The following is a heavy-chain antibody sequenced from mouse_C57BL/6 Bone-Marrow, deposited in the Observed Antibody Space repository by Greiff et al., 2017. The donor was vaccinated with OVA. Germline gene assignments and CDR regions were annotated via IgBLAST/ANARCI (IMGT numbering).Heavy chain of an antibody. V-gene: IGHV1-4*01. Sequence: QVQLQQSGAELARPGASVKMSCKASGYTFTSYTMHWVKQRPGQGLEWIGYINPSSGYTKYNQKFNDKATLTVDKSSSTAYMQLSSLASEDSAVYYCARSGYDGRPPEFAYWGQGTLVTVSA. CDR1: GYTFTSYT. J-gene: IGHJ3*01. CDR2: INPSSGYT. D-gene: IGHD2-14*01. CDR3: ARSGYDGRPPEFAY.